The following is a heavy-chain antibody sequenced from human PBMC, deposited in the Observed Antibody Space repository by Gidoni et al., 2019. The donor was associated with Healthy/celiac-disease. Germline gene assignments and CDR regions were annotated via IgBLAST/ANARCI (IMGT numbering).Heavy chain of an antibody. J-gene: IGHJ4*02. CDR2: ISGSGGST. Sequence: EVQLLESGGGWVQPGGSLRLSCAASGFTFSSHAMSWVRQAPGKGLEWVSAISGSGGSTYYADSVKGRFTISRDNSKNTLYLQMNSLRSEDTAVYYCSKQYGGLEVTPFDYWGQGTLVTVSS. D-gene: IGHD3-16*01. CDR1: GFTFSSHA. CDR3: SKQYGGLEVTPFDY. V-gene: IGHV3-23*01.